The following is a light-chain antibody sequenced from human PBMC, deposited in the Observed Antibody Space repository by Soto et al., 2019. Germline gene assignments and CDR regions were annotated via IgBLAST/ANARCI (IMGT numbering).Light chain of an antibody. Sequence: DIQMTQSPSTLSASLGAKVTITCRASQSIGTLLAWYQQTPGRAPNLLIYDASSLQSGVPSRFSGSGSGTKFTLTIFSLQPDDFATYFCQQFKTYPITFGQGTRLEIK. CDR2: DAS. CDR1: QSIGTL. J-gene: IGKJ5*01. V-gene: IGKV1-5*01. CDR3: QQFKTYPIT.